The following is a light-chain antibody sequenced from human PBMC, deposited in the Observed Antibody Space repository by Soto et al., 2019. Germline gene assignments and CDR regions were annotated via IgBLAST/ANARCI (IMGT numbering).Light chain of an antibody. CDR3: LQYRAYPFT. V-gene: IGKV1-16*01. CDR2: AAS. CDR1: QGVSNE. J-gene: IGKJ4*01. Sequence: DIQLTQSPSSLSASVGDRVTIPCRASQGVSNELAWFQQKSGKAPRSLIYAASNLQGGVPSRFSGSGSGTDFTLTINSLQPEEFATYYCLQYRAYPFTFGGGTRVEIK.